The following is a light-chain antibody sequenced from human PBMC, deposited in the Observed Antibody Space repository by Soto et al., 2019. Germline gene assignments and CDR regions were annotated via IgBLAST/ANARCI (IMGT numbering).Light chain of an antibody. V-gene: IGLV1-40*01. CDR1: SSNIGAGYD. Sequence: QSVLTQPTSVSGAPGQRVTISCTGSSSNIGAGYDVHWYQQLPGTAPKLLIYGNSNRPSGVPDRFSGSKSGTSASLAITGLQAEDEADYYCQSYDSSVVLGGGTKLTVL. CDR3: QSYDSSVV. J-gene: IGLJ2*01. CDR2: GNS.